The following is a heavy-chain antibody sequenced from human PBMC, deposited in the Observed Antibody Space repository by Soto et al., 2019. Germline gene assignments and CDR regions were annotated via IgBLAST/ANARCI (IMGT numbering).Heavy chain of an antibody. CDR3: ARMSGTYYVPDY. J-gene: IGHJ4*02. D-gene: IGHD1-26*01. CDR1: NASITSSGYY. CDR2: IYHSGST. Sequence: QVQLQESGPRLVEASQTLSLTCTVSNASITSSGYYWSWVLQPPGKRMEWIGYIYHSGSTFYTPSLQSHLTMSVDTAKNQFSLTLRSVTDADTAVYHCARMSGTYYVPDYWGQGTLVTVSS. V-gene: IGHV4-31*01.